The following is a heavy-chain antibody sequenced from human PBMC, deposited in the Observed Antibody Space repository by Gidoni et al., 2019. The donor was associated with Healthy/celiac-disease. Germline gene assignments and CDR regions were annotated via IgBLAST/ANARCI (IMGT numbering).Heavy chain of an antibody. J-gene: IGHJ4*02. Sequence: QVQLVESGGGVVQPGRSLRLSCAASGFTFSSYAMHWVRQAPGKGLEWVAVISYDGSNKYYADAVKGRFTISRDNSKNTLYLQMNSLRAEDTAVYYCARGRVVVIAIEFDYWGQGTLVTVSS. D-gene: IGHD2-21*01. CDR2: ISYDGSNK. V-gene: IGHV3-30-3*01. CDR1: GFTFSSYA. CDR3: ARGRVVVIAIEFDY.